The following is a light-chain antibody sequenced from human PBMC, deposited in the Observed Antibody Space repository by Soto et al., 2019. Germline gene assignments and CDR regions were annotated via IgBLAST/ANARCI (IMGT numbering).Light chain of an antibody. CDR3: QCCGTGINGV. CDR2: LNSDGSH. Sequence: QSVLTQSPSASASLGASVKITCTLSSGHSSYAIAWHQQQPEKGPRFLMKLNSDGSHTTGDGIPDRFSGSSSEAERYLTIASLQTEDEDDYYCQCCGTGINGVFGGGTKLTVL. V-gene: IGLV4-69*01. J-gene: IGLJ2*01. CDR1: SGHSSYA.